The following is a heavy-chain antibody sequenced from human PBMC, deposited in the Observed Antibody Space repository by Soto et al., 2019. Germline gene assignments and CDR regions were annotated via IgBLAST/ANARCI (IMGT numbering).Heavy chain of an antibody. CDR1: GFTLSDHY. CDR3: VRARYFTDSSGYTRCLDF. Sequence: EVQLVESGGGLVQPGGSLRLSCAASGFTLSDHYIDWVRQAPGRGLEWVGRSRDKPSGYTTQYAASVRGRFTTSREDSTNSVYLQMNSLRSEDSAVYYCVRARYFTDSSGYTRCLDFWGQGTLVTVSS. CDR2: SRDKPSGYTT. J-gene: IGHJ4*02. D-gene: IGHD3-22*01. V-gene: IGHV3-72*01.